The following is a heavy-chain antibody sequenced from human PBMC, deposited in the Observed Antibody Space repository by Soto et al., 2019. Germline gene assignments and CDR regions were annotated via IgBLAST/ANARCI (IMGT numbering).Heavy chain of an antibody. Sequence: QLQLQESGPGLVKPSETLSLTCTVSGGSISSSSYYWGWIRQPPGKGLEWIGSIYSGSTYYNPSLKSRVTIPVDTSKNQFSLKLSSVTAADTAVYYCARHTPAISISDHWGQGTLVTVSS. CDR1: GGSISSSSYY. D-gene: IGHD2-15*01. CDR3: ARHTPAISISDH. CDR2: IYSGST. V-gene: IGHV4-39*01. J-gene: IGHJ4*02.